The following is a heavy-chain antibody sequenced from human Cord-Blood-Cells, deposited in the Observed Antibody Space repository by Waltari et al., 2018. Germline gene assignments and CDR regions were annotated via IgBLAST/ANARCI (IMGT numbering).Heavy chain of an antibody. V-gene: IGHV1-24*01. CDR1: GYTLTDLS. D-gene: IGHD3-16*01. CDR2: LDPEEGET. Sequence: QVQLVQSGAEVKKPGASVKVSCKVSGYTLTDLSMHWVRQAPGKGLERMGGLDPEEGETSYAQNVQGRVTMTEDTSTDTAYMELSSLRSEDTAVYYCATDWANGHAFDIWGQGTMVTVSS. J-gene: IGHJ3*02. CDR3: ATDWANGHAFDI.